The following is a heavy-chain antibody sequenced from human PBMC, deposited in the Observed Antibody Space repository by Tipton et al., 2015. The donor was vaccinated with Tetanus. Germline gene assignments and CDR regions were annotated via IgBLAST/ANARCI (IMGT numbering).Heavy chain of an antibody. CDR1: GGSISSGTYY. Sequence: GLVKPSETLSLTCTVSGGSISSGTYYWSWIRQPPGKGLEWVGSIYSYSGSTFQNPSLKSRVTITLDTSKNEFSLRVKSVTAADTAVYFCAQTADNWFAPWGPGTLVTVSS. V-gene: IGHV4-39*01. J-gene: IGHJ5*02. D-gene: IGHD1-1*01. CDR2: IYSYSGST. CDR3: AQTADNWFAP.